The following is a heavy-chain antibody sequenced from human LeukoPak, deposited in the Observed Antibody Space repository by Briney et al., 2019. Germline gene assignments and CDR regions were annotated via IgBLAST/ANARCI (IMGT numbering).Heavy chain of an antibody. CDR3: ARVKTEPRMSMLPGVRSYYYMDV. J-gene: IGHJ6*03. CDR2: ISSSGSTI. V-gene: IGHV3-11*04. CDR1: GFTFCDYY. D-gene: IGHD3-10*01. Sequence: GGSLRLSCAASGFTFCDYYMTWIRQAPGKGLEWVSYISSSGSTIYYADSVKGRFTISRDNAKNSLYLQMNSLRAEDTAVYYCARVKTEPRMSMLPGVRSYYYMDVWGKGTTVTVSS.